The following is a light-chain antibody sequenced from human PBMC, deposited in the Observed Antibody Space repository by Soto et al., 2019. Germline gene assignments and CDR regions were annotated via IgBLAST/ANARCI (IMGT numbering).Light chain of an antibody. Sequence: AIQMTPSPSSLSASVGDRVTITCRASPDIRTDLGWYQQKPGKTPKLLIFAASSLQSGVPSRFSGSGSGTDFTLPISSLQPDDFATYDCLQYFNYPWTFGQGTKVEIE. CDR2: AAS. J-gene: IGKJ1*01. CDR1: PDIRTD. CDR3: LQYFNYPWT. V-gene: IGKV1-6*01.